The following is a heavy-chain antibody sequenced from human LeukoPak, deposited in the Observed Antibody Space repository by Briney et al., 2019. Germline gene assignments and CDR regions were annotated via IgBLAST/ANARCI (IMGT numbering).Heavy chain of an antibody. D-gene: IGHD1-1*01. Sequence: RGSLILSCAASGFTFSSYWMHWVRQAPGKGLVWVSRINSDGSSTSYADSVKGRFTISRDNTKNTLYLQMNSLRAEDTAVYYCARDLEGDWFDPWGQGTLVTVSS. CDR2: INSDGSST. CDR1: GFTFSSYW. CDR3: ARDLEGDWFDP. J-gene: IGHJ5*02. V-gene: IGHV3-74*01.